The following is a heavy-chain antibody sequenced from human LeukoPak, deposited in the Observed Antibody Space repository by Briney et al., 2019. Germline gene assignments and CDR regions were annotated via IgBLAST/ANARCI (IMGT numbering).Heavy chain of an antibody. V-gene: IGHV4-34*12. CDR1: GGSFSAYY. J-gene: IGHJ4*02. D-gene: IGHD4-17*01. Sequence: PSETLSLTCAVYGGSFSAYYWSWVRQPPGKGLEWIGKTLHSGSTSYNPSLQSRVTMSINTSKSQFSLRLTSVTAADTAIYYCARNGDYSLDSWGQGTLVTVSS. CDR3: ARNGDYSLDS. CDR2: TLHSGST.